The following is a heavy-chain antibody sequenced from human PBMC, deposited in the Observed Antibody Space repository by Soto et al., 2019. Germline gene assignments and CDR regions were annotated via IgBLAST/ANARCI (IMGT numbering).Heavy chain of an antibody. CDR1: GFTFSSYS. CDR3: ARDPSDLWEPDQYFQY. D-gene: IGHD1-26*01. V-gene: IGHV3-21*01. J-gene: IGHJ1*01. Sequence: GGSLRLSCAASGFTFSSYSMNWVRQAPGKGLEWVSSISGSGSHIYYADSVRGRFAISRDNAENSLYLQMDGLRAEDTAVYYCARDPSDLWEPDQYFQYWGQGTLVTVSS. CDR2: ISGSGSHI.